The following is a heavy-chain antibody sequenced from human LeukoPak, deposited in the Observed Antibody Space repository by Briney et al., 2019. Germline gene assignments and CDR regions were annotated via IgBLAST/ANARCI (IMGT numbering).Heavy chain of an antibody. CDR2: ITLDGTDK. CDR3: ARQDYKYGGDY. CDR1: GFTFSTYA. Sequence: PGRCLRLSCATSGFTFSTYAMHWVRQAPGKGLEWVAVITLDGTDKYYADSVKGRFTISRDSSKNTLYLQMNSLRAEDSAVYYCARQDYKYGGDYWGQGTLVTVSS. J-gene: IGHJ4*02. D-gene: IGHD3-10*01. V-gene: IGHV3-30*04.